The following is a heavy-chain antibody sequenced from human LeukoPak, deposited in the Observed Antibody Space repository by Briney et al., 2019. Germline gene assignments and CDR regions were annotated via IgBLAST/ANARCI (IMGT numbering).Heavy chain of an antibody. CDR2: MNPNSGNT. Sequence: ASVKVSCKASGYTFTNYDINWVLQATGQGLEWMGWMNPNSGNTGYAQKFQGRVTITRNTSISTAYMDLSSLRSEDTAVYYCARAPSWGGLNTGWYYFDYWGQGTLVTVSS. D-gene: IGHD3-16*01. CDR1: GYTFTNYD. V-gene: IGHV1-8*03. CDR3: ARAPSWGGLNTGWYYFDY. J-gene: IGHJ4*02.